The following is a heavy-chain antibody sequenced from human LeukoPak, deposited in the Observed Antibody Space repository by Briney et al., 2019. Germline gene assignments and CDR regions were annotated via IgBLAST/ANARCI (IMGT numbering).Heavy chain of an antibody. J-gene: IGHJ4*02. CDR2: INGSGTNL. Sequence: TGGSLRLSCAASGFTVSSNYMSWVRQAPGKGLQWLAYINGSGTNLYYADAVRGRFTISRDNAKNSLYLQMNSLRADDTAVYYCARRDYDSYFDYWGQGTLVTVSS. CDR1: GFTVSSNY. D-gene: IGHD4-17*01. CDR3: ARRDYDSYFDY. V-gene: IGHV3-11*04.